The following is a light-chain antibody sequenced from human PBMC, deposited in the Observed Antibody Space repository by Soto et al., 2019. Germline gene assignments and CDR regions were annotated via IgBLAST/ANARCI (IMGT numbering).Light chain of an antibody. Sequence: QSALTQPASVSGSPGQSITISCTGISSDDGGYNYVSWYQQHPDKAPKLMIYDVSNRRSGVSNRFSGSKSGNTASLTISGLQAEDEADYYCYSYTSSSTVLFGGGTKLTVL. V-gene: IGLV2-14*01. CDR3: YSYTSSSTVL. J-gene: IGLJ2*01. CDR1: SSDDGGYNY. CDR2: DVS.